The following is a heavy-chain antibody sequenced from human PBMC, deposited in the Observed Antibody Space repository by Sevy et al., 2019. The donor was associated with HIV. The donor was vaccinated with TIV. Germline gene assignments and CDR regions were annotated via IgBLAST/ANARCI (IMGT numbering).Heavy chain of an antibody. CDR2: ISGSGAST. D-gene: IGHD6-19*01. CDR1: GFTFSNYA. V-gene: IGHV3-23*01. Sequence: GGSLRLSCAASGFTFSNYAMSWVRRAPGKGLEWVSAISGSGASTYYADSVKGRFTLSRDNSRNTLFLQMNSLRAEDTAVYYCAKGTNSGWSIFDSWGQGTLVTLSS. J-gene: IGHJ4*02. CDR3: AKGTNSGWSIFDS.